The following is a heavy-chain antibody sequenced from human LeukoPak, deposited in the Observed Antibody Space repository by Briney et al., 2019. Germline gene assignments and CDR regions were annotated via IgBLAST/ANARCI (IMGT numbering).Heavy chain of an antibody. Sequence: GGSLRLSCAASGFTFSSYSMNWVRQAPGKGLEWVSYISSSSSTIYYADSVKGRFTISRDNAKNSLYLQMNSLRAEDTAVYYCAREIYSGSYTGNYFDYWGQGTLVTVSS. V-gene: IGHV3-48*04. CDR1: GFTFSSYS. CDR2: ISSSSSTI. J-gene: IGHJ4*02. D-gene: IGHD1-26*01. CDR3: AREIYSGSYTGNYFDY.